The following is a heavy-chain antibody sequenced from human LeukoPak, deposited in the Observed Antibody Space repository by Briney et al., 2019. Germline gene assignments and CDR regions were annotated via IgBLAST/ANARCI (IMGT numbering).Heavy chain of an antibody. CDR1: GYSISSGYY. V-gene: IGHV4-38-2*02. CDR3: ARDGDLVSEWELGY. CDR2: IYHSGST. Sequence: SETLSLTCTVSGYSISSGYYWGWIRQPPGKGLEWIGSIYHSGSTYYNPSLKSRVTISVDTSKNQFSLKLSSVTAADTAVYYCARDGDLVSEWELGYWGQGTLVTVSS. D-gene: IGHD1-26*01. J-gene: IGHJ4*02.